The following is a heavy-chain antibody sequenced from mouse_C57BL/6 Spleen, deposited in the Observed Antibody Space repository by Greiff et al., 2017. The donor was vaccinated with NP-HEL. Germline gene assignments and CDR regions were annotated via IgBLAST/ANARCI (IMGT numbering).Heavy chain of an antibody. CDR2: TCWDDDK. CDR1: GFSLSTFGMG. V-gene: IGHV8-8*01. CDR3: ARIEGPYYGSRTLSFDY. D-gene: IGHD1-1*01. J-gene: IGHJ2*01. Sequence: QVTLKVSGPGILQPSQTLSLTCSFSGFSLSTFGMGVGWIRQPPGKGLEWLVHTCWDDDKYYNPALKSRLTISKDTSKNQVILKIANVDPADTATYYCARIEGPYYGSRTLSFDYWGQGTTLTVSS.